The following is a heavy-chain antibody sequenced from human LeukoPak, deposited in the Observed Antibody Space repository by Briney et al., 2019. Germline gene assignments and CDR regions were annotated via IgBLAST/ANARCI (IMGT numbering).Heavy chain of an antibody. Sequence: GGSLRLSCAASGFTFSNAWMSWVRQAPGKGLEWVGRIKSKTDGGTTDYAAPVKGRFTISRDDSKNTLYLQMNSLKTEDTAVYYCTTVDCTNGVCYTVDYWGQGTLVTVSS. J-gene: IGHJ4*02. CDR2: IKSKTDGGTT. V-gene: IGHV3-15*01. CDR3: TTVDCTNGVCYTVDY. CDR1: GFTFSNAW. D-gene: IGHD2-8*01.